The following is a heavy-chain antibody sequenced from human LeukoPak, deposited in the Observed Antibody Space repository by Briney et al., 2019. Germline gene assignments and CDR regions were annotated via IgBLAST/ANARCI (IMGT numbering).Heavy chain of an antibody. CDR2: IIPIFGTA. V-gene: IGHV1-69*13. CDR3: ARYYSDYYYMDV. CDR1: GGTFSRYA. Sequence: GASVKVSCKASGGTFSRYAISWVRQAPGQGLEWMGGIIPIFGTANYAQKFQGRVTITADESTSTAYMELSSLRSEDTAVYYCARYYSDYYYMDVWGKGTTVTVSS. J-gene: IGHJ6*03. D-gene: IGHD4-11*01.